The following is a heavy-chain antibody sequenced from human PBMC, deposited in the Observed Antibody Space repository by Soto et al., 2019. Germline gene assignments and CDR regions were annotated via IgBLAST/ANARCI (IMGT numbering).Heavy chain of an antibody. J-gene: IGHJ3*02. CDR3: AKSVMGPGDAFDI. V-gene: IGHV3-23*01. CDR2: ISGTGGST. D-gene: IGHD3-16*01. CDR1: GFTFSSYA. Sequence: GGSLRLSCAASGFTFSSYAMSWVRQAPGKGLEWVSAISGTGGSTYYADSVKGRFTISRDNSKNTLYLQMNSLRAEDTAVYYCAKSVMGPGDAFDIWGQGTMLTVSS.